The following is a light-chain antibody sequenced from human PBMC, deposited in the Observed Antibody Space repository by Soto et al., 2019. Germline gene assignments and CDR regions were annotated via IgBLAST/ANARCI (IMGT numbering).Light chain of an antibody. CDR3: QQRSNWPGT. CDR2: DAS. Sequence: EIVLTQSPATLSLSPGERATLSCRASQSVSSYLLWYQQKPGQAPRLLIYDASNRATGIPARFSGSGSGTDFTLTISSLEPEDFAVYYCQQRSNWPGTFGQGTKVDIK. CDR1: QSVSSY. V-gene: IGKV3-11*01. J-gene: IGKJ1*01.